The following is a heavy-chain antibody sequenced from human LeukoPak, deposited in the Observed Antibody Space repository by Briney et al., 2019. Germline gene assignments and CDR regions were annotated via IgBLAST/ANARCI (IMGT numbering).Heavy chain of an antibody. V-gene: IGHV1-2*06. J-gene: IGHJ4*02. Sequence: ASVKVSCKASGYTFTGYYMHWVRQAPGQGLEWMGRINPNSGGTNYAQKFQGRVTMTRDTSISTACMELSRLRSDDTAVYYCARLRLGAGGYFDYWGQGTLVTVSS. CDR1: GYTFTGYY. CDR3: ARLRLGAGGYFDY. CDR2: INPNSGGT. D-gene: IGHD3-16*01.